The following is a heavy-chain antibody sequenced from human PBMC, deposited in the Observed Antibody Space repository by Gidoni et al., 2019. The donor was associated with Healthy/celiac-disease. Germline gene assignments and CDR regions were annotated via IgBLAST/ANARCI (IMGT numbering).Heavy chain of an antibody. D-gene: IGHD3-22*01. CDR1: GFTFSSYW. V-gene: IGHV3-7*01. CDR2: IKQDGSEK. Sequence: EVQLVESGGGLVQPGGSLRLYCAASGFTFSSYWMNWVRQAPGKGLEWVANIKQDGSEKYYVDSVKGRFTSSRDNAKNSLYLQMDSLRAEDTAVYYCARDRDSKYYDSSGYIYYYYGMDVWGQGTTVTVSS. CDR3: ARDRDSKYYDSSGYIYYYYGMDV. J-gene: IGHJ6*02.